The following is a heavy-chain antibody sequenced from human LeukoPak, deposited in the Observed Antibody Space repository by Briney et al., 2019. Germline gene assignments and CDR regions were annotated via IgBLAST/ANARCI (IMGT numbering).Heavy chain of an antibody. CDR3: ASSGIAARRRAYYYMDV. Sequence: PGGSLRLSCAASGFTFSSYSMNWVRQAPGKGLEWVSYISSSSSTIYYADSVKGRFTISRDNAKNSLYLQMNSLRDEDTAVYYCASSGIAARRRAYYYMDVWGKGTTVTV. CDR1: GFTFSSYS. D-gene: IGHD6-6*01. V-gene: IGHV3-48*02. CDR2: ISSSSSTI. J-gene: IGHJ6*03.